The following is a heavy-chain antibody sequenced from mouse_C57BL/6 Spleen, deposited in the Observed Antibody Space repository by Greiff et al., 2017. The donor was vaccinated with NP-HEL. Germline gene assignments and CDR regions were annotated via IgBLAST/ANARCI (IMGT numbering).Heavy chain of an antibody. CDR2: IDPSDSYT. D-gene: IGHD2-3*01. V-gene: IGHV1-50*01. J-gene: IGHJ2*01. CDR1: GYTFTSYW. CDR3: ARSRIYDGYSYYFDY. Sequence: QVQLQQSGAELVKPGASVKLSCKASGYTFTSYWMQWVKQRPGQGLEWIGEIDPSDSYTNYNQKFKGKATLTVDTSSSTAYMQLSSLTSEDSAVYYCARSRIYDGYSYYFDYWGQGTTLTVSS.